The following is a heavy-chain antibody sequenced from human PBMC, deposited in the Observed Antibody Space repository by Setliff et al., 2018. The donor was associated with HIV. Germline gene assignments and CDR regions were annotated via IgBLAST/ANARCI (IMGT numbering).Heavy chain of an antibody. V-gene: IGHV3-72*01. J-gene: IGHJ4*02. CDR2: TRNKANGYIT. CDR1: GYSISSGYY. CDR3: VRAAAGLDI. Sequence: QSSETLSLTCGVSGYSISSGYYWGWIRQPPGKGLEWVGRTRNKANGYITEYGASVQGRFTISRDNSKDSLSLQMNNLKAEDTAVYYCVRAAAGLDIWSQGIRVTVSS.